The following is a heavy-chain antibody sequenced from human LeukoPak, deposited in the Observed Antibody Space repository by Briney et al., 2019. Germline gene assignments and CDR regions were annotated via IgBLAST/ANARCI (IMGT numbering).Heavy chain of an antibody. V-gene: IGHV3-30*18. D-gene: IGHD6-19*01. Sequence: GGSLRLSCAASGFTFSSYGMHWVRRAPGKGLEWVAVISYDGSNKYYADSVKGRFTISRDNSKNTLYLQMNSLRAEDTAVYYCAKDQSSGWYGYFDYWGQGTLATVSS. CDR2: ISYDGSNK. CDR1: GFTFSSYG. J-gene: IGHJ4*02. CDR3: AKDQSSGWYGYFDY.